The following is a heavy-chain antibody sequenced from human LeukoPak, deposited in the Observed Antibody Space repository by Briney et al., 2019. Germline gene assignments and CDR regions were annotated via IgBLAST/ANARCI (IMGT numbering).Heavy chain of an antibody. CDR3: AKAHTYCGGDCYPWPGY. D-gene: IGHD2-21*01. CDR2: ISGSSGST. Sequence: QSGGALGLSCAASGFNFSSYAMSWVRQAPGKGLEWVSGISGSSGSTYYADSVKGRFTISRDNSKNTLYLQMNSLRAEDTAVYYCAKAHTYCGGDCYPWPGYWGQGPLVTVSS. CDR1: GFNFSSYA. V-gene: IGHV3-23*01. J-gene: IGHJ4*02.